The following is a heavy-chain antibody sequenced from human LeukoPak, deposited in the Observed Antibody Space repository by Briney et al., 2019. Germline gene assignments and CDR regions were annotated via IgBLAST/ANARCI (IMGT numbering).Heavy chain of an antibody. CDR2: IYTSGST. D-gene: IGHD6-6*01. V-gene: IGHV4-4*09. J-gene: IGHJ5*02. Sequence: SETLSLTCTVSGGSISSYYWSWIRQPPGKGLEWIGYIYTSGSTNYNPSLKSRVTISVDTSKHQFSLKLSSVTAADTAVYYCARGLIASAPYSSSYWFDPWGQGTLVTVSS. CDR3: ARGLIASAPYSSSYWFDP. CDR1: GGSISSYY.